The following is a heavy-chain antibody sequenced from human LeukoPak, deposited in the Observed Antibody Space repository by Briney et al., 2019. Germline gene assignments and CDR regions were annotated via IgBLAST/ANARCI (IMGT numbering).Heavy chain of an antibody. Sequence: SETLSLTCAVYGGSFSGYYWSWIRQPPGKGLEWIGEINHSGSTNYNPSLKSRVTISVDTSKNQFSLKLSSVTAADTAVYYCARGAPQDGWFDPWGQGTLVTVSS. V-gene: IGHV4-34*01. CDR1: GGSFSGYY. CDR2: INHSGST. J-gene: IGHJ5*02. CDR3: ARGAPQDGWFDP.